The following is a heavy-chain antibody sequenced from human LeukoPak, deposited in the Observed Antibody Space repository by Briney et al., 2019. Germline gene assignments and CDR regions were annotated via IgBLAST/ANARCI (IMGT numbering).Heavy chain of an antibody. Sequence: GGSLRLSCAASGFTFSSYSMNWVRQAPGKGLEWVSSISSSSSYIYYADSVKGRFTISRDNAKNSLYLQMNSLRAEDTAVYYCARERVVAAAVPFDYWGQGTLVTASS. CDR2: ISSSSSYI. V-gene: IGHV3-21*01. D-gene: IGHD6-13*01. J-gene: IGHJ4*02. CDR3: ARERVVAAAVPFDY. CDR1: GFTFSSYS.